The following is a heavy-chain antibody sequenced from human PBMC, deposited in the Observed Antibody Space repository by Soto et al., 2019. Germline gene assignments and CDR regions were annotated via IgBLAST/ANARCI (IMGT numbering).Heavy chain of an antibody. CDR1: GYTFTGYY. V-gene: IGHV1-2*04. J-gene: IGHJ6*02. CDR2: INPNSGGT. D-gene: IGHD6-6*01. Sequence: VASVKVSCKASGYTFTGYYMHWVRQAPGQGLEWMGWINPNSGGTNYAQKFQGWVTMTRDTSISTAYMELSRLRSDDTAVYYCAVAAPLDYYYGMDVWGQGTTVTVSS. CDR3: AVAAPLDYYYGMDV.